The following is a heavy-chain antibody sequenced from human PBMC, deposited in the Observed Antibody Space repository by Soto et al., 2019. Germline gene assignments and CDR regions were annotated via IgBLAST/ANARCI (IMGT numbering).Heavy chain of an antibody. D-gene: IGHD4-17*01. J-gene: IGHJ1*01. V-gene: IGHV1-3*01. CDR1: GYTFTSYA. CDR3: ARSNDYHDCLAL. Sequence: ASVKVSCKASGYTFTSYAMHWVRQAPGQRLEWMGWINAGNGNTKYSQKFQGRVTFTRDTSANTAYMELSSLISEDTAVYYCARSNDYHDCLALWGQRTLVLGSS. CDR2: INAGNGNT.